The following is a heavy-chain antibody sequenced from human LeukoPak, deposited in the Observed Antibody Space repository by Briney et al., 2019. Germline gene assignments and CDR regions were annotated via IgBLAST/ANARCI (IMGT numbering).Heavy chain of an antibody. J-gene: IGHJ6*03. V-gene: IGHV1-8*01. CDR1: GYTFTSYD. CDR2: MNPNSGNT. CDR3: ARGYSSSQFYYYYYYMDV. Sequence: GASVKVSCKASGYTFTSYDINWVRQATGQGLEWMGWMNPNSGNTGYAQKFQGRVTMTRNTSISTAYMELSSLRSEDTAVSYCARGYSSSQFYYYYYYMDVWGKGTTVTVSS. D-gene: IGHD6-6*01.